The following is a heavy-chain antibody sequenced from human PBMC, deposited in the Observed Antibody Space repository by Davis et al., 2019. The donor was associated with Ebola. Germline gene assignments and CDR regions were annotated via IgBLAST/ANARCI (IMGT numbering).Heavy chain of an antibody. CDR3: ARGGGGETTVTTSAFDI. CDR1: GGSFSDYS. J-gene: IGHJ3*02. V-gene: IGHV4-34*01. D-gene: IGHD4-17*01. Sequence: SETLSLTCAVSGGSFSDYSWNWIRQSPGKGLEWIGEISHSGRTNYNPPFKSRVTISVDTSKKQFTLRLTSVIAADTAVYYCARGGGGETTVTTSAFDIWGQGTKVTVSS. CDR2: ISHSGRT.